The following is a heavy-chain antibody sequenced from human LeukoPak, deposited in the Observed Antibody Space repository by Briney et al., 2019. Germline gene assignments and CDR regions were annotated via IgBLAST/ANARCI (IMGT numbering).Heavy chain of an antibody. CDR1: GGSFSGYY. D-gene: IGHD2-15*01. CDR2: INHNGSP. CDR3: LLVVVVGGNLRDY. Sequence: SETLSLTCAVYGGSFSGYYWSWIRQPPGKGLEWIGEINHNGSPKYNPSVKSRLTISLDTSKNQFSLKLTSVTAADAAVYYCLLVVVVGGNLRDYWGQGTLATVSS. V-gene: IGHV4-34*01. J-gene: IGHJ4*02.